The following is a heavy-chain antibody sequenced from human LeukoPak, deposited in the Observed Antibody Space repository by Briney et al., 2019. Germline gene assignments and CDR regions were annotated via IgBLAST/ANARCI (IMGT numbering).Heavy chain of an antibody. CDR3: ARDYSYGSVSYHYYYYGMDV. J-gene: IGHJ6*02. Sequence: GGSLRLSCAASGFTFSSYDMHWVRQATGKGLEWVSAIGTAGDTYYPGSVKGRFTISRENDKNSLYLQMNSLRAGDTAVYYCARDYSYGSVSYHYYYYGMDVWGQGTTVTVSS. CDR2: IGTAGDT. V-gene: IGHV3-13*01. CDR1: GFTFSSYD. D-gene: IGHD3-10*01.